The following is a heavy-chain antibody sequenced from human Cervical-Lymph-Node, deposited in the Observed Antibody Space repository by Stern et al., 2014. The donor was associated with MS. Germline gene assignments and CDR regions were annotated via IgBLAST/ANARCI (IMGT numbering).Heavy chain of an antibody. CDR3: ARAVRELGS. CDR2: IKTDGSEK. V-gene: IGHV3-7*01. D-gene: IGHD1-7*01. J-gene: IGHJ5*02. CDR1: GFTFSNYW. Sequence: EVQLLESGGGLVQPGESLRLSCAVSGFTFSNYWMTWVRQAQGQGLAREARIKTDGSEKSYVASVKGRLTISCDNAKNFLYLQINSLRAEDTAVYYWARAVRELGSWGQGTLVTVSS.